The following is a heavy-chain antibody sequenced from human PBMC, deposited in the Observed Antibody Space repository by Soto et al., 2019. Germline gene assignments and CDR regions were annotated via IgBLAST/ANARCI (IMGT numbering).Heavy chain of an antibody. CDR1: GYTFTSYA. CDR2: INAGNGNT. Sequence: ASVKVSCKASGYTFTSYAMHWVRQAPGQRLEWMGWINAGNGNTKYSQKFQGRVTITRDTSASTAYMELSSLRSEDTAVYYCARVSSSWNNFDYWGQGTLVTVSS. V-gene: IGHV1-3*01. CDR3: ARVSSSWNNFDY. J-gene: IGHJ4*02. D-gene: IGHD6-13*01.